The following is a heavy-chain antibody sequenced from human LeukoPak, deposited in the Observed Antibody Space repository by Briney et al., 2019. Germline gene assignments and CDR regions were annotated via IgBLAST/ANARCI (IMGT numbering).Heavy chain of an antibody. J-gene: IGHJ4*02. Sequence: GGSLRLSCAASGFSFSNYAMHWVRQAPGKGLEWVAVISYDGSNKFYAESVKGRFSISRDNSKNTLYLQMNSLRAEDTAVYFCARVDTGWELCYWGQGTLVTVSS. D-gene: IGHD1-26*01. CDR1: GFSFSNYA. CDR2: ISYDGSNK. CDR3: ARVDTGWELCY. V-gene: IGHV3-30*04.